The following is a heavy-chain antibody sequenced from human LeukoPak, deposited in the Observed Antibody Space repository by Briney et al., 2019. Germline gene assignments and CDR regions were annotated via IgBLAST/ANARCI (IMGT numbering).Heavy chain of an antibody. D-gene: IGHD3-10*01. J-gene: IGHJ5*02. CDR2: IHHSGST. Sequence: SETLSLTCSVSGDSISSYYWSWIRQHPGKGLEWIGYIHHSGSTYYNPSLKSRVIISVDTSKNQFSLKLNSVTAADTAVYYCASYGSGSYRFDPWGQGTLVTVSS. V-gene: IGHV4-59*06. CDR1: GDSISSYY. CDR3: ASYGSGSYRFDP.